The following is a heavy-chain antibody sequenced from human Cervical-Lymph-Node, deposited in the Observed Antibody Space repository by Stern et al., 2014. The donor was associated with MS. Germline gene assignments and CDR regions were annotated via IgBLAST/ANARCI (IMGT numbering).Heavy chain of an antibody. CDR1: GFTFSSYA. V-gene: IGHV3-23*04. J-gene: IGHJ6*02. Sequence: EVQLEESGGGLVQPGGSLRLSCAASGFTFSSYAMSWVRQAPGKGLEWVSAISGSGGSTYYADSVKGRFTISRDNSKNTLYLQMNSLRAEDTAVYYCAKGGLVVVPAAMNYYYGMDVWGQGTTVTVSS. D-gene: IGHD2-2*01. CDR3: AKGGLVVVPAAMNYYYGMDV. CDR2: ISGSGGST.